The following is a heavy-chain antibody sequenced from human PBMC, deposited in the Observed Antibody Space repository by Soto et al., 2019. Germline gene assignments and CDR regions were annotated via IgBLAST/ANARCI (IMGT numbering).Heavy chain of an antibody. Sequence: SSVKVSCKASGGTFSSYAISWVRQAPGQGLEWMGGIIPIFGTTNYAQKFQGRVTITADESTSTAYMELSSLRSEDTAVYYCARVGDTALDDYDMDVWGQGTTVTVTS. D-gene: IGHD5-18*01. CDR3: ARVGDTALDDYDMDV. V-gene: IGHV1-69*13. CDR1: GGTFSSYA. CDR2: IIPIFGTT. J-gene: IGHJ6*02.